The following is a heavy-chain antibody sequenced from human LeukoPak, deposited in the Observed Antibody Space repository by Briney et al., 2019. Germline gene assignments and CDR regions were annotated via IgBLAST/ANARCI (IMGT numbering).Heavy chain of an antibody. V-gene: IGHV4-59*01. CDR3: AREPGFDSSGYLNWFDP. CDR1: GGSISSYY. CDR2: ISYSGST. J-gene: IGHJ5*02. Sequence: PSETLSLTCTVSGGSISSYYWSWIRQPPGKELEWIACISYSGSTKYNPSLKSRVTISVDTSKNQLSLKLSSVTAADTAVYYCAREPGFDSSGYLNWFDPWGQGTLVTVSS. D-gene: IGHD3-22*01.